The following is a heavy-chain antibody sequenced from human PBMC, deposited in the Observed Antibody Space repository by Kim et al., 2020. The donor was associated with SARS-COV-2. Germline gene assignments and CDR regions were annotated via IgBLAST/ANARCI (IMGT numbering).Heavy chain of an antibody. CDR3: AKGVNDYDSSGYYIDAFDI. V-gene: IGHV3-23*01. D-gene: IGHD3-22*01. J-gene: IGHJ3*02. Sequence: GRYHISRDNSKNTLYLQMNSLRAEDTAVYYCAKGVNDYDSSGYYIDAFDIWGQGTMVTVSS.